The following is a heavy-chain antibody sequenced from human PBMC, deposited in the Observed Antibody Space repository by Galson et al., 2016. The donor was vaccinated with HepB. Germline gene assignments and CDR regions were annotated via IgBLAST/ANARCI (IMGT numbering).Heavy chain of an antibody. CDR3: ARGPYYYDSSGADY. V-gene: IGHV4-34*01. J-gene: IGHJ4*02. D-gene: IGHD3-22*01. CDR2: VIHDGST. CDR1: GGSFSGYY. Sequence: SETLSLTCAVSGGSFSGYYWTWVRQPPGKGLEWIGEVIHDGSTSYTPSLESRLTISVDTSKNQFSLRLTSVTAADTAVYYGARGPYYYDSSGADYWGQGTLVTVSS.